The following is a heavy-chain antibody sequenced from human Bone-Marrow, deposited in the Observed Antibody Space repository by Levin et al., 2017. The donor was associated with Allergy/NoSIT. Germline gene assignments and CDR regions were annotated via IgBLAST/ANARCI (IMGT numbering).Heavy chain of an antibody. CDR3: ARDLDYYYYMDV. V-gene: IGHV4-61*01. Sequence: PSETLSLTCTVSGASLNSGSNYWSWIRQSPGKGLEWIGYVDYSGSTIYNPSLRSRVTISADTSKNQFSLKLTSVTAADTAVYYCARDLDYYYYMDVWGKGTTVTVSS. CDR2: VDYSGST. CDR1: GASLNSGSNY. J-gene: IGHJ6*03.